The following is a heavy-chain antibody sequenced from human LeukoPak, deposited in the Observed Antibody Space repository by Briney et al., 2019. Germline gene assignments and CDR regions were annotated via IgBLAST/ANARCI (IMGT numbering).Heavy chain of an antibody. CDR1: GGTFINYA. V-gene: IGHV1-69*13. CDR3: ARASPNDYGDPYYFDY. Sequence: GASVKVSCKASGGTFINYAINWVRQAPGQGLEWMGGIIPLFGTANYAQKFQGRVTITADESTSTAYLELNSLRSEDTAVFYCARASPNDYGDPYYFDYWGQGTLVTVYS. J-gene: IGHJ4*02. D-gene: IGHD4-17*01. CDR2: IIPLFGTA.